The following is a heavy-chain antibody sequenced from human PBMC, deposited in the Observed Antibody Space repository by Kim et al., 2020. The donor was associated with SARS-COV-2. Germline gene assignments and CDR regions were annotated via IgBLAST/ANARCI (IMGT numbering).Heavy chain of an antibody. CDR3: ARERGDYYDSSGYYSFDY. J-gene: IGHJ4*02. D-gene: IGHD3-22*01. Sequence: SETLSLTCTVSGGSISSGGYYWSWIRQHPGKGLEWIGYIYYSGSTYYNPSLKSRVTISVDTSKNQFSLKLSSVTAADTAVYYCARERGDYYDSSGYYSFDYWGQGTLVTVSS. CDR2: IYYSGST. V-gene: IGHV4-31*03. CDR1: GGSISSGGYY.